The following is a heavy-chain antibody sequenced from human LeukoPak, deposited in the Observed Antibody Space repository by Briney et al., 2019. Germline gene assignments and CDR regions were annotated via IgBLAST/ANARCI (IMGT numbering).Heavy chain of an antibody. CDR3: AKDRSDSSTWYVGDY. Sequence: GGSLRLSCAASGFTVSSNYMSWVRQAPGKGLEWVSVIYGGGSTYYADSVKGRFTISRDNSKNTLYLQMNSLRAEDTAVYYCAKDRSDSSTWYVGDYWGQGTLVTVSS. CDR1: GFTVSSNY. CDR2: IYGGGST. D-gene: IGHD6-13*01. V-gene: IGHV3-66*01. J-gene: IGHJ4*02.